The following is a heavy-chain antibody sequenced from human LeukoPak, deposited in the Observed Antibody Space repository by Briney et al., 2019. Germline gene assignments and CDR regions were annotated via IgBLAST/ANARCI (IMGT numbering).Heavy chain of an antibody. CDR3: AKDQYSSSWYFPFDY. CDR2: IRYDGSNK. Sequence: GGSLRLSCAASGFTFSSYGMHWVRQAPGKGLEWVALIRYDGSNKYYADSVKGRFTISRDNSKNTLYLQMNSLRAEDTAVYYCAKDQYSSSWYFPFDYWGQGTLVTVSS. J-gene: IGHJ4*02. V-gene: IGHV3-30*02. CDR1: GFTFSSYG. D-gene: IGHD6-13*01.